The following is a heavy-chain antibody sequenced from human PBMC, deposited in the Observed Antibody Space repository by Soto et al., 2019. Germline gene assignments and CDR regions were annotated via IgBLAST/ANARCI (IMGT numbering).Heavy chain of an antibody. CDR1: GFSFSSFE. J-gene: IGHJ4*02. D-gene: IGHD3-10*01. CDR2: ISDAGGTR. CDR3: ARVPYSYGSGSYYQHAY. Sequence: PGGCLRLSCAAWGFSFSSFEMVWVRQTPGRGLEWISCISDAGGTRHYADSVKGRFTISRDNSENSLYLQVDNLRDEDTAVYYCARVPYSYGSGSYYQHAYWGQGTLVTV. V-gene: IGHV3-48*03.